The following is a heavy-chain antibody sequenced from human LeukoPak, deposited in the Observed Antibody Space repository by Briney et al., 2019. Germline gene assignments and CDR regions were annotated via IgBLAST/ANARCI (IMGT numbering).Heavy chain of an antibody. CDR3: ANYFARSVPFDY. J-gene: IGHJ4*02. D-gene: IGHD2/OR15-2a*01. Sequence: GGSLRLSCAASGFTFSSYAMSWVRQAPGKGLEWVSAISGSGGSTYYADSVKGRFTISRDNSKNTLYLQMNSLRAEDKAVYYCANYFARSVPFDYWGQGTLVTVSS. V-gene: IGHV3-23*01. CDR1: GFTFSSYA. CDR2: ISGSGGST.